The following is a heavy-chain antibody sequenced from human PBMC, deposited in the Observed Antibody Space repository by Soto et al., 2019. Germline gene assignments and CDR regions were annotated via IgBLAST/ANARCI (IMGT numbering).Heavy chain of an antibody. V-gene: IGHV1-3*05. D-gene: IGHD2-21*02. CDR3: VRDGGDCGYRLIYYYYFGLDV. Sequence: QVQLVQSGAEEKKPGASVKLSCKASGYAFSSYAIHWVRQAPGQSLEWMGWINIGSGNTAYSQNFQDRISITRDTSASTVYMDLSSLRSEDTAVYYCVRDGGDCGYRLIYYYYFGLDVWGQGTTVSVSS. CDR1: GYAFSSYA. J-gene: IGHJ6*02. CDR2: INIGSGNT.